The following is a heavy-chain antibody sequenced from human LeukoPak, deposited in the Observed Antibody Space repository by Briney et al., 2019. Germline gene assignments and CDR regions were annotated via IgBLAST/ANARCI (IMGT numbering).Heavy chain of an antibody. V-gene: IGHV4-59*01. J-gene: IGHJ1*01. CDR1: SGSISSYY. Sequence: PSETLSLTCTVSSGSISSYYWSWIRQPPGKGLEWIGYIYYSGSTNYNPSLKSRVTISVGTSKNQFSLKLSSVTAADTAVYYCARHNRRGGQAPRTEYFQHWGQGTLVTVSS. D-gene: IGHD2/OR15-2a*01. CDR2: IYYSGST. CDR3: ARHNRRGGQAPRTEYFQH.